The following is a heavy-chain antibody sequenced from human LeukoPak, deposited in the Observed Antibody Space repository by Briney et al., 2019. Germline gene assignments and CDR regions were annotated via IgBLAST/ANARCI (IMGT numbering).Heavy chain of an antibody. Sequence: SVKASCRASGGTFSSYAISWVRQAPGQGLEWMGGIIPIFGTANYAQEFQGRVTITTDESTSTAYMELSSLRSEDTAVYYCARGAVVVTAILAFDIWGQGTMVTVSS. D-gene: IGHD2-21*02. CDR2: IIPIFGTA. V-gene: IGHV1-69*05. CDR1: GGTFSSYA. J-gene: IGHJ3*02. CDR3: ARGAVVVTAILAFDI.